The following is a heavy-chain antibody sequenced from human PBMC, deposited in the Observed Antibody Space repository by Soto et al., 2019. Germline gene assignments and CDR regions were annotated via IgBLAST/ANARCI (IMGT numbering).Heavy chain of an antibody. J-gene: IGHJ6*02. V-gene: IGHV5-51*01. Sequence: GSLKISCKGSGYSFTSYWIGWVRQMPGKGLEWMGIIYPGDSDTRYSPSFQGQVTISADKSISTAYLQWSSLKASDTAMYYCARTTGTTFYYYGMDVWGQGTTVTVSS. CDR1: GYSFTSYW. D-gene: IGHD1-7*01. CDR3: ARTTGTTFYYYGMDV. CDR2: IYPGDSDT.